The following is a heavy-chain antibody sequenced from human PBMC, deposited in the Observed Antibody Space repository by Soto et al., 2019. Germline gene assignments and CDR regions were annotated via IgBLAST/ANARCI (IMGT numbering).Heavy chain of an antibody. J-gene: IGHJ4*02. V-gene: IGHV4-59*01. D-gene: IGHD3-22*01. CDR1: GGSISSYY. CDR2: IYYSGST. Sequence: SETLSLTCTVSGGSISSYYWSWIRQPPGKGLEWIGYIYYSGSTNYNPSLKSRVTISVETSKNQFSLKLSSVTAADTAVYYCARAPNYYDSSGYLYYFDYWGQGTLVTVSS. CDR3: ARAPNYYDSSGYLYYFDY.